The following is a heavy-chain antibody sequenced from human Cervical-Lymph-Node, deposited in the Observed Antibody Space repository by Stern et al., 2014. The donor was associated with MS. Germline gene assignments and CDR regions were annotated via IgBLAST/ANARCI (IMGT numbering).Heavy chain of an antibody. CDR1: GDSIIGGSFY. J-gene: IGHJ4*02. CDR2: IYYSGNT. Sequence: VQLVESGPGLVKPSETLSLICSVSGDSIIGGSFYWGWIRQPPGKGLAWIGSIYYSGNTYYKTSHKTRVNLSVDPSKIQFSPKGDSGTATDMGIYYCARQGGQWSPQLDYWGQGTLVTVSS. CDR3: ARQGGQWSPQLDY. V-gene: IGHV4-39*01. D-gene: IGHD6-19*01.